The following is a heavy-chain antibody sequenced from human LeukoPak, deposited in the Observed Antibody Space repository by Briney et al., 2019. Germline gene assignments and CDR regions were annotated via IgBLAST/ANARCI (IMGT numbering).Heavy chain of an antibody. J-gene: IGHJ4*02. CDR2: ISWNSGSV. Sequence: GRSLRLSCAASGFTFDDYAMHWVRQAPGKGLEWVSGISWNSGSVGYVDSVKGRFTISRDNAKNSLYLQMNCLRAEDTAVYYCATVGGSYSPADYWGQGTLVTVSS. CDR3: ATVGGSYSPADY. CDR1: GFTFDDYA. D-gene: IGHD1-26*01. V-gene: IGHV3-9*01.